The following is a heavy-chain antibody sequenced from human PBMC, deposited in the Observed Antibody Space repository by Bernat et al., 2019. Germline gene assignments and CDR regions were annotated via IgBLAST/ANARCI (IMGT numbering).Heavy chain of an antibody. CDR1: GFTVSSHV. J-gene: IGHJ4*02. D-gene: IGHD4-4*01. CDR2: LSHDASDR. CDR3: VSDADYRVDY. V-gene: IGHV3-74*01. Sequence: EVQLVESGGGLVQPGGALRLSCAAPGFTVSSHVMHWVRQPPGKGPVWISRLSHDASDRNYADSVKGRFTISRDNAKNTQYLQMESLRADDTALYYCVSDADYRVDYWGLGTLVTVSS.